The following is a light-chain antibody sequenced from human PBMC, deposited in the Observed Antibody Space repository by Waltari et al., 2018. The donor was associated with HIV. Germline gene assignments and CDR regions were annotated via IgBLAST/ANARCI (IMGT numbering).Light chain of an antibody. Sequence: VMTQTLLSLSVTLGPPASISCISSQSLLHNDGKTHFYWYLQKAGQPPQLLIYEVSNRFSGVPERFSGSGSGTDFTLKISRVEAEDVGVYYCMQSIELPLTFGGGTKVQI. J-gene: IGKJ4*01. CDR3: MQSIELPLT. V-gene: IGKV2D-29*01. CDR1: QSLLHNDGKTH. CDR2: EVS.